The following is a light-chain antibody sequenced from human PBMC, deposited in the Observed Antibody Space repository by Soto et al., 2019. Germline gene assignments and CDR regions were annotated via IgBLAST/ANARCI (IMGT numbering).Light chain of an antibody. Sequence: VLTRSPGTLSLSPGERATLSCRASQTVRNNYLAWYQQKPGQAPRLLIYGASSRATGIPDRFSGSGSGTDFTLTISRLEPEDFAVYYCQQYGSSIWTFGQGTKVDIK. CDR1: QTVRNNY. CDR2: GAS. J-gene: IGKJ1*01. V-gene: IGKV3-20*01. CDR3: QQYGSSIWT.